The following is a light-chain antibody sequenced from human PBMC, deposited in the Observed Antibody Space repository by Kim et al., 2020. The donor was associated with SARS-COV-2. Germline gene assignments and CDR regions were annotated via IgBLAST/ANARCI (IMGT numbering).Light chain of an antibody. CDR1: KLGDKY. V-gene: IGLV3-1*01. CDR2: QDS. CDR3: QAWDSSTHV. J-gene: IGLJ3*02. Sequence: SYELTQPPSVSVSPGQTASITCSGDKLGDKYACWYQQKPGQSPVLVIYQDSKRPSGIPGRFPGSNSGNTATLTISGTQAMDEADYYCQAWDSSTHVFGGGTQLTVL.